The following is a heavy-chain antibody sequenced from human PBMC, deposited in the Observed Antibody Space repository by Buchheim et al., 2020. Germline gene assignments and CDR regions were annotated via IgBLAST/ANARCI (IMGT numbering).Heavy chain of an antibody. V-gene: IGHV3-23*01. CDR1: GFLFSSSA. D-gene: IGHD2-21*02. Sequence: EVQLLESGGGLVQPGGSLRLSCAASGFLFSSSAMSWVRQAPGKGLEWVSSASAAGDLTHYADSVRGRFTISRDNAKDTLFLQMNSLRADDTAVYYCAKIKDGYNGGDFWGQGAL. CDR3: AKIKDGYNGGDF. CDR2: ASAAGDLT. J-gene: IGHJ4*02.